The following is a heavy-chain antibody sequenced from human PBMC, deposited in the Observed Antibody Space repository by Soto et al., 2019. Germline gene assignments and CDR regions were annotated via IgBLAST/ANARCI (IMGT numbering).Heavy chain of an antibody. CDR2: IWYDGSNK. V-gene: IGHV3-33*01. CDR3: ARDSSSWPPGYYGRDV. Sequence: QVQLVESGGGVVQPGRSLRLSCAASGFTFSSYGMHWVRQAPGKGLERVAVIWYDGSNKYYADSVKGRFTISRDNSKNTLYLQMNSLRAEDTAVYYCARDSSSWPPGYYGRDVWGQGTTVTVSS. J-gene: IGHJ6*02. CDR1: GFTFSSYG. D-gene: IGHD6-13*01.